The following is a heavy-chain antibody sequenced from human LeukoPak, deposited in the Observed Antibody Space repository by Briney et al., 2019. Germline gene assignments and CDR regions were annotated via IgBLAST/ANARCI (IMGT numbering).Heavy chain of an antibody. CDR1: GGSISSGDYY. V-gene: IGHV4-30-4*08. D-gene: IGHD4-23*01. J-gene: IGHJ4*02. CDR3: ARVASGGPTPLFDY. CDR2: IYYSGST. Sequence: SQTLSLTCTVSGGSISSGDYYWSWIRQPPGKGLEWIGYIYYSGSTYYNPSLKSRVTISVDTSKNQFSLKLSFVTAADTAVYYCARVASGGPTPLFDYWGQGTLVTVSS.